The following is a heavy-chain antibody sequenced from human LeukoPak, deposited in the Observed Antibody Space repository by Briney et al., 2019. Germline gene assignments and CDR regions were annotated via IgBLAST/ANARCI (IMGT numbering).Heavy chain of an antibody. J-gene: IGHJ4*02. Sequence: AGSLTVSCAASGFTFSSYSINWVRQAPGKGLEWVSSISSSSRYIYYAVLVKDRYTISRDNAKNSLYLQMNSLRAEDTAVYYCARCSGGSTYHSDDYWGQGSLGSVSS. V-gene: IGHV3-21*01. CDR1: GFTFSSYS. D-gene: IGHD2-15*01. CDR2: ISSSSRYI. CDR3: ARCSGGSTYHSDDY.